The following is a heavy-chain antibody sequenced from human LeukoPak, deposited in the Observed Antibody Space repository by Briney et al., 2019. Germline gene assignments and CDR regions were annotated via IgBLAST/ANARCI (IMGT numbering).Heavy chain of an antibody. Sequence: SETLSLTCTVSGGSISSYYWSWIRQPPGKGLEWIGYIYYSGSTSYNPSLKSRVTISVDTSKNQFSLKLSSVTAADTAVYYCARESGSYLWRSWLNPWGQGTLVTVSS. CDR3: ARESGSYLWRSWLNP. CDR1: GGSISSYY. D-gene: IGHD3-16*01. J-gene: IGHJ5*02. V-gene: IGHV4-59*01. CDR2: IYYSGST.